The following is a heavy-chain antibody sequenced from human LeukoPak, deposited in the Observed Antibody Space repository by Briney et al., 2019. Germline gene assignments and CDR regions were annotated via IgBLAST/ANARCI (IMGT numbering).Heavy chain of an antibody. CDR2: ISYDGSNK. CDR1: GFTFNMYG. Sequence: PGRSLRLSCAASGFTFNMYGMHWVRQAPGKGLEWVAVISYDGSNKNYADSVKGRFTISRDNSKNTLYLQMNSLRAEDAAVYYCAKDRADGYNPYYFDYWGQGTLVTVSS. J-gene: IGHJ4*02. V-gene: IGHV3-30*18. CDR3: AKDRADGYNPYYFDY. D-gene: IGHD5-24*01.